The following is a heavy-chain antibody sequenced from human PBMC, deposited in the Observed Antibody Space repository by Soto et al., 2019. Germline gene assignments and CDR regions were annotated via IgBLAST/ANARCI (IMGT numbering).Heavy chain of an antibody. Sequence: SETLSLTCTVSGGSISSGDYYWSWIRQPPGKGLEWIGYIYYSGSTYYNPSLKSRVTISVDTSKNQFSLKLSSVTAADTAVYYCARVSDVVWGSYRPPYFDYWGRGSLVPVSS. CDR1: GGSISSGDYY. D-gene: IGHD3-16*02. V-gene: IGHV4-30-4*01. CDR2: IYYSGST. CDR3: ARVSDVVWGSYRPPYFDY. J-gene: IGHJ4*02.